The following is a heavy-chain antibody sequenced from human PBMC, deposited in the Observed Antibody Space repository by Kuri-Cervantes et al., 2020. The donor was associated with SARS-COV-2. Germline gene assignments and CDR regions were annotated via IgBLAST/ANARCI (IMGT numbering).Heavy chain of an antibody. CDR1: GGSISSGSYY. V-gene: IGHV4-61*02. CDR3: ARGSAWHAF. CDR2: FYTSGST. Sequence: SETLSLTCTVSGGSISSGSYYWSWIRQPAGKGLEWIGRFYTSGSTFYNPSLRSRVTISIDTSKNQFSLKLTSVTAADTAVYYCARGSAWHAFWGQGTLVTVSS. D-gene: IGHD3-3*01. J-gene: IGHJ4*02.